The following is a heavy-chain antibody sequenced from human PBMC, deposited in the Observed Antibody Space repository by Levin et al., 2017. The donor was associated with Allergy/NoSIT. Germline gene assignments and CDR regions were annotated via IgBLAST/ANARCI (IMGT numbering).Heavy chain of an antibody. V-gene: IGHV4-59*11. CDR2: IHYNGET. Sequence: SETLSLTCTVSGTSIRSHYWSWIRHPPGKRLEWIGYIHYNGETDSSTSLRSRVTMSIDTSKNQFSLNLKSVTAADSAVYYCALGSTGAFDAWGQGTLVTVSS. CDR1: GTSIRSHY. D-gene: IGHD1-26*01. CDR3: ALGSTGAFDA. J-gene: IGHJ5*02.